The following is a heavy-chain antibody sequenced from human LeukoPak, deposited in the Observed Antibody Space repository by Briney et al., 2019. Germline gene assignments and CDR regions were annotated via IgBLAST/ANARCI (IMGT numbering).Heavy chain of an antibody. CDR3: ARARGGYDFDY. CDR1: RFTFSSYW. J-gene: IGHJ4*02. D-gene: IGHD5-12*01. Sequence: PGGSLRLSCAASRFTFSSYWMSWVRQAPGKGLEWVANIKQDGSEKYYVDSVKGRFAISRDNAKSSLYLQLNSLRAEDTAVYYCARARGGYDFDYWGQGTLVTVSS. CDR2: IKQDGSEK. V-gene: IGHV3-7*03.